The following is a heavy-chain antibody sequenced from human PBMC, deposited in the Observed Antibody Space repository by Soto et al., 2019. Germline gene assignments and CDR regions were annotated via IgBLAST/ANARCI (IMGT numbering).Heavy chain of an antibody. CDR2: IKQDGSEK. CDR3: ALPVGGYYDILTAPLYFDY. V-gene: IGHV3-7*01. Sequence: PGGSLRLSCAASGFTSSSYWMTWVRQAPGKGLEWVASIKQDGSEKYYVDSVKGRFTISRDNSKNTLYLQMNSLRAEDTAVYYCALPVGGYYDILTAPLYFDYWGQGTLVTVSS. CDR1: GFTSSSYW. D-gene: IGHD3-9*01. J-gene: IGHJ4*02.